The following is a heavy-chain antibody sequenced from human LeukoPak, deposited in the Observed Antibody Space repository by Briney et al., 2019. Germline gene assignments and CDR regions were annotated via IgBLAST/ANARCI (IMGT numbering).Heavy chain of an antibody. CDR1: GGTFSSYA. J-gene: IGHJ5*02. D-gene: IGHD2-2*01. CDR3: ARDSGPIVVVPAAMSWFDP. V-gene: IGHV1-69*04. Sequence: SVKVSCKASGGTFSSYAISWVRQAPGQGLEWMGRIIPILGIANYAQKFQGRVTITADKSTSTAYMELSSLRSEDTAVYYCARDSGPIVVVPAAMSWFDPWGQGTLVTVSS. CDR2: IIPILGIA.